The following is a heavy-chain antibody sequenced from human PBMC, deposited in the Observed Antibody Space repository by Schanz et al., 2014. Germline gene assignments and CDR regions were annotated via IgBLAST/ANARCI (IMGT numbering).Heavy chain of an antibody. CDR3: TSMATIPRNWFDP. Sequence: QVELVESGGGVVQPGRSLRLSCAASGFIFSYYTIHWVRQAPGKGLEWVAVISDDGSRRHYADFVTGRFTISRDNSKDTVYLQMNSLKSEDTAVYYCTSMATIPRNWFDPWGQGTLVTVSS. D-gene: IGHD2-2*02. J-gene: IGHJ5*02. CDR1: GFIFSYYT. CDR2: ISDDGSRR. V-gene: IGHV3-30*04.